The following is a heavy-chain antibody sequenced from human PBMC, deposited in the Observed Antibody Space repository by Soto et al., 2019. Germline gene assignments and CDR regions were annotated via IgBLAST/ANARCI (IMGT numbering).Heavy chain of an antibody. Sequence: EVQLLESGGGLVQPGGSLRLSCSTSGFTFNKYGMSWVRQAPGKGLEWVAGISDSGANTYYLDSVRGRFAISRDNSWSTLYLRMNSLRVDDTVAYYCTRRLVGDYGYFFDYWGQGALVTVSS. J-gene: IGHJ4*02. CDR1: GFTFNKYG. V-gene: IGHV3-23*01. CDR2: ISDSGANT. CDR3: TRRLVGDYGYFFDY. D-gene: IGHD4-17*01.